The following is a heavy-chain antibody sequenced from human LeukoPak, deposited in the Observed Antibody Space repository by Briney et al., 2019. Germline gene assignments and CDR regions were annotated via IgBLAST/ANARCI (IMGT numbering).Heavy chain of an antibody. Sequence: PGGSLRLSCAASGFTFSSYSMNWVRQAPGKGLEWVSSISGSSSYKYYADSVKGRFTISRDNAKNSLYLQMNSLRAEDTAVYYCARGGYSSSWCNYWGQGTLVTVSA. CDR2: ISGSSSYK. CDR1: GFTFSSYS. CDR3: ARGGYSSSWCNY. D-gene: IGHD6-13*01. V-gene: IGHV3-21*01. J-gene: IGHJ4*02.